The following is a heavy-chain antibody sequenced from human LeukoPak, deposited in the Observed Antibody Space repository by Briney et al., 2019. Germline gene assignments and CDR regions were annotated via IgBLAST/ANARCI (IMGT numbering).Heavy chain of an antibody. J-gene: IGHJ5*02. CDR3: AKRGLVSVSSKGPFDP. V-gene: IGHV3-23*01. CDR2: INSGST. Sequence: GGSLRLSCAASGFSFSNYAMSWARQAPGKGLEWVATINSGSTYYADSVKGRFTISRDNSKNTLFLPMNSLRGEDTAVYYCAKRGLVSVSSKGPFDPWGQGTLVTVSS. CDR1: GFSFSNYA. D-gene: IGHD3-10*01.